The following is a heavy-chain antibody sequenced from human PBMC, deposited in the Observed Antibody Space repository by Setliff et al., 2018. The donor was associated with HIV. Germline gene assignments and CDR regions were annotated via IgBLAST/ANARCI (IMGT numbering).Heavy chain of an antibody. CDR1: GGTFSSSA. CDR3: ATQTVAVGAPGYFDS. V-gene: IGHV1-69*10. J-gene: IGHJ4*02. CDR2: IIPVFGMT. Sequence: SVKVSCKASGGTFSSSALSWVRQARGQGPEWLGGIIPVFGMTDYAQNFQGRLTITADTSTSKAYMELLSLRSEDTAIYYCATQTVAVGAPGYFDSWGQGTLVTVSS. D-gene: IGHD2-15*01.